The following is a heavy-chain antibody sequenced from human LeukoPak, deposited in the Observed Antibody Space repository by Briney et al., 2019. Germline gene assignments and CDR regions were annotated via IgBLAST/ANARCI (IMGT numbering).Heavy chain of an antibody. D-gene: IGHD3-22*01. Sequence: PSETLSLTCTVSGGSISSYYWSWIRQPPGKGLEWIGYIYYSGSTNYNPSLKSRVTISVDTSKNQFSLKLSSVTAADTAVYYCAKGQGSSGPCFDYWGQGTLVTVSS. V-gene: IGHV4-59*08. CDR3: AKGQGSSGPCFDY. CDR2: IYYSGST. J-gene: IGHJ4*02. CDR1: GGSISSYY.